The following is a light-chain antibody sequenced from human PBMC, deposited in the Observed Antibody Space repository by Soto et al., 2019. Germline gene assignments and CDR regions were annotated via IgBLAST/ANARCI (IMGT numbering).Light chain of an antibody. CDR2: GAS. CDR1: QTVSGDD. V-gene: IGKV3-20*01. J-gene: IGKJ5*01. Sequence: VLTQSPGTLSLSAGQRATLSCRASQTVSGDDLAWYQQKSGQAPRLLIYGASSRATDIPDRFSGSGSGIDFALTISRLEPEDFAVYYCQKYGDSSITFGQGTRLEIK. CDR3: QKYGDSSIT.